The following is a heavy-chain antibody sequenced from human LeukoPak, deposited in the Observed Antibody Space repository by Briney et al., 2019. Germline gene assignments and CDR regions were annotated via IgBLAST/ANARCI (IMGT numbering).Heavy chain of an antibody. CDR1: GLIFSNYG. V-gene: IGHV3-30*18. D-gene: IGHD3-10*01. Sequence: GTSLRLSCAASGLIFSNYGMHWVRQAPGKGLEWVAVISYDGNLKYYADSVGGRFTISRDKSKDTLNLQMNSLRVEDTAVYYCAKETDYYVSRSYDYWGQGTLVTVSS. J-gene: IGHJ4*02. CDR2: ISYDGNLK. CDR3: AKETDYYVSRSYDY.